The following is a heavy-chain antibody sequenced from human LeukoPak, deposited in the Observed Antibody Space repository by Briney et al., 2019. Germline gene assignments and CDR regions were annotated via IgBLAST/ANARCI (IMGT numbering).Heavy chain of an antibody. CDR1: GGSISNYY. Sequence: SETLSLTCTVSGGSISNYYWTWIRQPPGKGLEWIGYIYYGGFTNYNPSLKSRVTISVDTSKNQFSLKLSSVTAADTAVYYCARERTVTDAFDIWGQGTMVTVSS. V-gene: IGHV4-59*01. D-gene: IGHD4-17*01. J-gene: IGHJ3*02. CDR3: ARERTVTDAFDI. CDR2: IYYGGFT.